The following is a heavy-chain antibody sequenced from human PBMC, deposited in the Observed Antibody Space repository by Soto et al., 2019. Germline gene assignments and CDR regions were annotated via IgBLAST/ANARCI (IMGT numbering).Heavy chain of an antibody. CDR3: AGETYYNDSSGYQFDY. D-gene: IGHD3-22*01. V-gene: IGHV1-18*04. Sequence: GXSGKVSCKASAYTFTSYGITWVRQAPGQGLEGMGWSSAYNGNTKYAQKFQGRVTMTTETSTSTTYMELKGLRSDDTAVYYCAGETYYNDSSGYQFDYWGQGTLVTASS. CDR1: AYTFTSYG. J-gene: IGHJ4*02. CDR2: SSAYNGNT.